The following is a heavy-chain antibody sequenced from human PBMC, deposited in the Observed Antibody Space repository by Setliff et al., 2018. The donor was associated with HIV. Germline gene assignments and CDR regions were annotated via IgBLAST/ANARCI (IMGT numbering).Heavy chain of an antibody. CDR1: GFTFRNAW. CDR2: IKSKSDGGAV. J-gene: IGHJ3*01. V-gene: IGHV3-15*06. Sequence: GGSLRLSCAASGFTFRNAWMSWVRQAPGKGLEWVGRIKSKSDGGAVHYAAPVKGRFTISRDDSQDTLYLQTDSLRAEDTAVYYCAAFLRSGELSLFPDGFNLWGQGTLVTVSS. CDR3: AAFLRSGELSLFPDGFNL. D-gene: IGHD3-16*02.